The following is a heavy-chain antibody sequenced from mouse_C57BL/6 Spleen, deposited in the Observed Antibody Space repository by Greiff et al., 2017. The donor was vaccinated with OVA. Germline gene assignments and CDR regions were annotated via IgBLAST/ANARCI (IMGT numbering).Heavy chain of an antibody. CDR3: ARHYYGSSYIDY. CDR2: IDPANGNT. V-gene: IGHV14-3*01. J-gene: IGHJ2*01. CDR1: GFNIKNTY. D-gene: IGHD1-1*01. Sequence: VQLQQSVAELVRPGASVKLSCTASGFNIKNTYMHWVKQRPEQGLEWIGRIDPANGNTKYAPKFQGKATITADTSSNTAYLQLSSLTYEDTAIYDSARHYYGSSYIDYWGQGTTLTVSS.